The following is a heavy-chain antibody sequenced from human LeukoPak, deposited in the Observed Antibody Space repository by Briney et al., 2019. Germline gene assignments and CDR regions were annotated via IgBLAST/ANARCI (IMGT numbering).Heavy chain of an antibody. Sequence: GGSLRLSCAASGFTFSSFAMSWVRQAPGKGLEWVSVSVISGSGGDSGGSTYYADSVKGRFTISRDDSSNTLYLQMSSLRVEDTAVYYCAKHRSGIAASGSNYWGQGTLVSVFS. CDR1: GFTFSSFA. CDR3: AKHRSGIAASGSNY. J-gene: IGHJ4*02. CDR2: ISGSGGDSGGST. D-gene: IGHD6-13*01. V-gene: IGHV3-23*01.